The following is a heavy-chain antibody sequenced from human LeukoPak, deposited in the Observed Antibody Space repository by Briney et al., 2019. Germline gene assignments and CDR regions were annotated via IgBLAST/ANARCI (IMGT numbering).Heavy chain of an antibody. CDR1: GGSFSGYY. CDR3: ARGGGRYIAARPWFEH. CDR2: INHSGST. V-gene: IGHV4-34*01. J-gene: IGHJ1*01. D-gene: IGHD6-6*01. Sequence: SETLSLTCAVYGGSFSGYYWSWIRQPPGKGLEWIGEINHSGSTNYNPSLKSRVTISVDTSKNQFSLKLGSVTAADTAVYYCARGGGRYIAARPWFEHWGQGTLVTVSS.